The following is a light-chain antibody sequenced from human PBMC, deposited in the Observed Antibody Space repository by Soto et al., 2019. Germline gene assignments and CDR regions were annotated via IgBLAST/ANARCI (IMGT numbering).Light chain of an antibody. CDR3: QQYNSYSRT. V-gene: IGKV1-5*01. CDR1: QSVSRG. J-gene: IGKJ1*01. CDR2: DAT. Sequence: DIQVTQSPSSVSASLGDRVTFTCRASQSVSRGLAWYQQKPGQAPKLLIYDATVLQTWVPSRFSGGGSGTEFTLTITSLQPEDFATYYCQQYNSYSRTFGQGTKVDIK.